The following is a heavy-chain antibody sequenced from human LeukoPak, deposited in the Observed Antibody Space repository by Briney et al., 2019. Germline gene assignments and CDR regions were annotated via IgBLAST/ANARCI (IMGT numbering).Heavy chain of an antibody. CDR1: GFTFSSYA. V-gene: IGHV3-23*01. D-gene: IGHD3-22*01. Sequence: GGSLGLSCAASGFTFSSYAMSWVRQAPGKGLEWVSAISGSGGSTYYADSVKGRFTISRDNSKNTLYLQMNSLRAEDTAVYYCANTEEAYYDSSGYPPWGQGTLVTVSS. CDR2: ISGSGGST. J-gene: IGHJ5*02. CDR3: ANTEEAYYDSSGYPP.